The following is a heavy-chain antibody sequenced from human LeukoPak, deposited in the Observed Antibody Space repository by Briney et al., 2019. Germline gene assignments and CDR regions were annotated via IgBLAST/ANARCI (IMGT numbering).Heavy chain of an antibody. CDR1: GFTFTNYN. D-gene: IGHD2-8*01. J-gene: IGHJ6*03. CDR3: ARSMYYFYMDA. Sequence: PGGSLRLSCAASGFTFTNYNMNWVRQAPGKGLEWLSSITSDSRYKYYGDSVKGRFTISRDNAKNTLYLQMNSLRAEDTAVYYCARSMYYFYMDAWGKGTTVTVSS. CDR2: ITSDSRYK. V-gene: IGHV3-21*01.